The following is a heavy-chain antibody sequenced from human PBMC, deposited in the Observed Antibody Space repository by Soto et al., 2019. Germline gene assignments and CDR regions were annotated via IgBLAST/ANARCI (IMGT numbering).Heavy chain of an antibody. CDR1: GYTFTNYG. J-gene: IGHJ2*01. CDR2: ISAYNGNT. Sequence: QVQLVQSGSEVKKPGASVKVSCKASGYTFTNYGMSWVRQAPRQGLEWMGWISAYNGNTNHAQNFQGRVTMTTDTSTNTAYMELRSLRSDDTAVYYCARCYCSVGSCYSCWHFDLWGRGALVTVSS. D-gene: IGHD2-15*01. CDR3: ARCYCSVGSCYSCWHFDL. V-gene: IGHV1-18*01.